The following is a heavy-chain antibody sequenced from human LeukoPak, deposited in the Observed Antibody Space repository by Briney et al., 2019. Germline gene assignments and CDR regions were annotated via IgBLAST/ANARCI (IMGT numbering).Heavy chain of an antibody. CDR2: ISGSSSTI. Sequence: PGGSLRLSCAASGFTFSTYSMNWVRQAPGKGLEWVSYISGSSSTIYYADSVKGRFTISRDNAKNSLYLQMNSLRAEDSAVYYCARAIAAAEDYWGQGTLFTVSS. CDR3: ARAIAAAEDY. J-gene: IGHJ4*02. D-gene: IGHD6-13*01. CDR1: GFTFSTYS. V-gene: IGHV3-48*01.